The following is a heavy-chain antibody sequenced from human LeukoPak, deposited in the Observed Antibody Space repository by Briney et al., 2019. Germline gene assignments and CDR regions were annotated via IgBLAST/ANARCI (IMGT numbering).Heavy chain of an antibody. D-gene: IGHD4-17*01. CDR2: INPNSGGT. J-gene: IGHJ5*02. CDR3: AREEPYGDYAWFDP. V-gene: IGHV1-2*04. Sequence: ASVKVSCKASGYTFTGYYIHWVRQAPGQGLEWMGWINPNSGGTNYAQKFQGWVTMTRDTSISTAYMELSRLRSDDTAVYFCAREEPYGDYAWFDPWGQGTLVTVSS. CDR1: GYTFTGYY.